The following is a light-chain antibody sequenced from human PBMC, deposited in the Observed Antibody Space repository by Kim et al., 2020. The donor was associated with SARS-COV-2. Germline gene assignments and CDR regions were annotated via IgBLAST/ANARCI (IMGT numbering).Light chain of an antibody. J-gene: IGLJ3*02. CDR3: CSYAGSYSWV. Sequence: QSALTQPRSVSGSPGQSVTISCTGTSIDVANYNYVSWYQQHPGKAPKLMIYDVNKRPSGIPDRFSGSKSGNTASLTISGLQAKDEADYYCCSYAGSYSWVFGGGTQLTVL. CDR1: SIDVANYNY. V-gene: IGLV2-11*01. CDR2: DVN.